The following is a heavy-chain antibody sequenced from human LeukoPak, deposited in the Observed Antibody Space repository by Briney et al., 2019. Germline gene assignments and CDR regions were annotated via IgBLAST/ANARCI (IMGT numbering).Heavy chain of an antibody. V-gene: IGHV4-30-2*01. J-gene: IGHJ4*02. D-gene: IGHD3-9*01. CDR3: ARSPGDYYDILTGYYTPDY. CDR2: IYHSGST. CDR1: GGSISSGGYS. Sequence: SETLSLTCAVSGGSISSGGYSWSWIRQPPGKGLEWIGYIYHSGSTNYNPSLKSRVTISVDTSKNQFSLKLSSVTAADTAVYYCARSPGDYYDILTGYYTPDYWGQGTLVTVSS.